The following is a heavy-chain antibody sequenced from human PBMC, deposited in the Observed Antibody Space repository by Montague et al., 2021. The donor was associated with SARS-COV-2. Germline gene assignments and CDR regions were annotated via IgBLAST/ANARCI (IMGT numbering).Heavy chain of an antibody. V-gene: IGHV4-39*01. CDR2: IYYSGST. Sequence: SETLSLTCTVSGGSISSSSYYWGWIRQPPGKGLEWIGSIYYSGSTYYNPSLKSRVTISVDTSKNQFSLKLSSVTAADTAVYYCASPTYYYDSSGSDAFDIWGQGTMGTFSS. CDR1: GGSISSSSYY. CDR3: ASPTYYYDSSGSDAFDI. J-gene: IGHJ3*02. D-gene: IGHD3-22*01.